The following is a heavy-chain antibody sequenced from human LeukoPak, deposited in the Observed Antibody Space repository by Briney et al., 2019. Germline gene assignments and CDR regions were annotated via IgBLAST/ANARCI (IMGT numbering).Heavy chain of an antibody. J-gene: IGHJ4*02. D-gene: IGHD2-15*01. CDR1: GGSISSSNW. V-gene: IGHV4-4*02. Sequence: SETLSLTCAVSGGSISSSNWWSWVRQPPGKGLEWIGEINHSGSTNYNPSLKSRVTISIDKSENQFSLTLSSVTTADTAVYYCARDKSYCSGGTCYSDWGQGTLVTVSS. CDR2: INHSGST. CDR3: ARDKSYCSGGTCYSD.